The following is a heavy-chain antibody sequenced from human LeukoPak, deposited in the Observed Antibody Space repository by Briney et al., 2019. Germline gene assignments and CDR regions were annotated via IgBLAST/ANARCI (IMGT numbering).Heavy chain of an antibody. D-gene: IGHD3-10*01. V-gene: IGHV1-18*01. CDR3: ASQMYYYGSGSYYGFDY. CDR1: GYTFTSYG. Sequence: ASVKVSCKASGYTFTSYGISWVRQAPGQGLEWMGWISAYNGNTNYAQKLQGRVTMTTDTSTSTAYMELSRLRSDDTAVYYCASQMYYYGSGSYYGFDYWGQGTLVTVSS. CDR2: ISAYNGNT. J-gene: IGHJ4*02.